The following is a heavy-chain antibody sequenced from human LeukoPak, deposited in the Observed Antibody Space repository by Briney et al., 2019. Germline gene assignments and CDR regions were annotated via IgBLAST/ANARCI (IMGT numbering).Heavy chain of an antibody. Sequence: GGSLRLSCAASGFTFSGFAMSWVRQAPGKGLEWVSAISANGGSTFYADSVKGRFTVSRDSSKDTLYLQMNSLRAEDTAVYFCVRKALGYRLGYGDYWGQGALVTASS. CDR2: ISANGGST. CDR1: GFTFSGFA. J-gene: IGHJ4*02. CDR3: VRKALGYRLGYGDY. V-gene: IGHV3-23*01. D-gene: IGHD5-12*01.